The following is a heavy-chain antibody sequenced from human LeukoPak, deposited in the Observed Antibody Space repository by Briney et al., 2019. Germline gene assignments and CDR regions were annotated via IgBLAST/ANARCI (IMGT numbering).Heavy chain of an antibody. Sequence: GESLKISCAASAFPFSTYSMNWVRQAPGKGLEWVSSISSGSGIIFYADSVKGRFTISRDNAENSLYLQMNSLRAEDTAVYFCARGGTGATRDDTFDIWGQGAMVTVSS. V-gene: IGHV3-21*01. CDR1: AFPFSTYS. CDR2: ISSGSGII. CDR3: ARGGTGATRDDTFDI. J-gene: IGHJ3*02. D-gene: IGHD1-7*01.